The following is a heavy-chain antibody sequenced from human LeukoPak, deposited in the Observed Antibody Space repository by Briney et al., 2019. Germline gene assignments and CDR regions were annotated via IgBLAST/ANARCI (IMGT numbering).Heavy chain of an antibody. CDR2: INPNSGAI. V-gene: IGHV1-2*02. CDR1: GYTFTIYY. J-gene: IGHJ4*02. D-gene: IGHD2-2*02. CDR3: ARNPPYCTSTSCYNDY. Sequence: GASVKVSCKASGYTFTIYYMHWVRQAPGQGLEWMGWINPNSGAISYAQRFQGRVTMTRDTSISTAYMELSGLTSDDTAVYYCARNPPYCTSTSCYNDYWGQGTLVTVSS.